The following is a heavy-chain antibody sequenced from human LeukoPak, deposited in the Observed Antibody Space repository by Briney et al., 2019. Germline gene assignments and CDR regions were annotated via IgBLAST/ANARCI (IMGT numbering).Heavy chain of an antibody. CDR3: ASLLEYYYDSSGYPIADAFDI. J-gene: IGHJ3*02. V-gene: IGHV4-39*01. CDR1: GGSISSSSYY. Sequence: SQTLSLTCTVSGGSISSSSYYWGWIRQPPGKGLEWIGSIYYSGSTYYNPSLKSRVTISVDTSKNQFSLKLSSVTAADTAVYYCASLLEYYYDSSGYPIADAFDIWGQGTMVTVSS. CDR2: IYYSGST. D-gene: IGHD3-22*01.